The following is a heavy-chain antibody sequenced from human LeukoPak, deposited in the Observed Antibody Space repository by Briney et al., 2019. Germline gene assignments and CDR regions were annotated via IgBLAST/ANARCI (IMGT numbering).Heavy chain of an antibody. CDR1: GFTFSSNY. CDR2: IYSGGST. Sequence: GGSLRLSCAASGFTFSSNYMSWVRQAPGKGLEWVSVIYSGGSTYYADSVKGRFTISRDNSKNTLYLQMNSLRAEDTAVYYCARARRDGYNYHWGQGTLVTVSS. CDR3: ARARRDGYNYH. J-gene: IGHJ5*02. V-gene: IGHV3-66*01. D-gene: IGHD5-12*01.